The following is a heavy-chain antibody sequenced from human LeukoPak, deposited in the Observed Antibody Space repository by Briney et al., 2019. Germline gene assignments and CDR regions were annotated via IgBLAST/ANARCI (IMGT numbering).Heavy chain of an antibody. CDR1: GFTFSSYG. J-gene: IGHJ6*03. Sequence: GSLRLSCAASGFTFSSYGMHWVRQPPGKGLEWIGSIYYSGSTYYNPSLKSRVTISVDTSKNQFSLKLSSVTAADTAVYYCARRSSSFGYYYMDVWGKGTTVTVSS. CDR2: IYYSGST. D-gene: IGHD6-13*01. CDR3: ARRSSSFGYYYMDV. V-gene: IGHV4-39*07.